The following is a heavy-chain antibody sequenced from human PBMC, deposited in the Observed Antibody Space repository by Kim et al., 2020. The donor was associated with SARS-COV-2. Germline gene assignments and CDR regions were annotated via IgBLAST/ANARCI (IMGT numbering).Heavy chain of an antibody. D-gene: IGHD2-15*01. CDR2: IIPIFGTA. CDR1: GGTFSSYA. J-gene: IGHJ6*02. V-gene: IGHV1-69*13. CDR3: ARASPEGSYYYYGMDV. Sequence: SVKVSCKASGGTFSSYAISWVRQAPGQGLEWMGGIIPIFGTANYAQKFQGRVPITADESTSTAYMELSSLRSEDTAVYYCARASPEGSYYYYGMDVWGQVTTVTVSS.